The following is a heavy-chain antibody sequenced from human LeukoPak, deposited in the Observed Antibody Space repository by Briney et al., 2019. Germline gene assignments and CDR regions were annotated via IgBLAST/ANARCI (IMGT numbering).Heavy chain of an antibody. CDR2: IGGSSGST. J-gene: IGHJ6*02. V-gene: IGHV3-23*01. CDR1: GFTLSTYD. D-gene: IGHD4-17*01. CDR3: AKGLGDYQYYGLDV. Sequence: QPGGSLRLSCAASGFTLSTYDMNWVRQAPGKGLEWVSAIGGSSGSTYYAVSVQGRFTISRDMSRNTLYLQMNGLRAEDTATYYCAKGLGDYQYYGLDVWGPGATVTVSS.